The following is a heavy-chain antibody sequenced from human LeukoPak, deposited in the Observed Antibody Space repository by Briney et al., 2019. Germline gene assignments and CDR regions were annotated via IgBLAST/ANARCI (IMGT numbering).Heavy chain of an antibody. CDR1: GFTFSRFA. Sequence: GGSLRLSCAASGFTFSRFAMNWVRQAPGKGLEWISYINTDSSDIHYADFVKGRFTISRDNARNTLFLQLSSLRAEDSAVYYCARDTFQPGLIDSWGQGTLVTVSS. D-gene: IGHD2-2*01. V-gene: IGHV3-21*05. CDR2: INTDSSDI. J-gene: IGHJ4*02. CDR3: ARDTFQPGLIDS.